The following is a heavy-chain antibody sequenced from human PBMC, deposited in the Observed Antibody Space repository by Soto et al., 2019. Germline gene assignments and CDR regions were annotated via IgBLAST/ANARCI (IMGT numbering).Heavy chain of an antibody. V-gene: IGHV1-69*01. CDR3: ARGIAYYDISHKVDY. CDR2: IIPIFGTA. Sequence: QVQLVQSGAEVKKPGSSVKVSCKASGGIFTRYDIRWVRQAPGQGLEWMGAIIPIFGTANYAQKFQGRVTITADASTSTAYMELSSLRSEDTAIYYCARGIAYYDISHKVDYGGQGTLVTVSS. J-gene: IGHJ4*02. CDR1: GGIFTRYD. D-gene: IGHD3-9*01.